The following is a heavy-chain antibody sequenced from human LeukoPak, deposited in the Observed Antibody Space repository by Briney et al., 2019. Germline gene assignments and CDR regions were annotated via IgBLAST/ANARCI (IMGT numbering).Heavy chain of an antibody. CDR1: GFILENHA. V-gene: IGHV3-23*01. CDR3: ARPILSGYQLPSY. CDR2: ISGSGGST. D-gene: IGHD2-2*01. J-gene: IGHJ4*02. Sequence: GGSLRLSCVASGFILENHAMSWIRQAPGKGLEWVSAISGSGGSTYYADSVKGRFTISRDNSKNTLFLQMNSLRAEDTAVYYCARPILSGYQLPSYWGQGTLVTVSS.